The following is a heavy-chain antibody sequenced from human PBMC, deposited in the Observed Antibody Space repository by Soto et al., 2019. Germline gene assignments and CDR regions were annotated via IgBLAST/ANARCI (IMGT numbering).Heavy chain of an antibody. D-gene: IGHD3-10*01. CDR3: ARDLKFGKADY. Sequence: SETLSLTCTVSGGSISSYYWTWIRQPSGKGLEWIGRIYTSGSTNYNPSLKSRVTMSVDTSKNQFSLKLSSVTAADTAVYYCARDLKFGKADYWGQGSQVTVSS. CDR1: GGSISSYY. V-gene: IGHV4-4*07. CDR2: IYTSGST. J-gene: IGHJ4*02.